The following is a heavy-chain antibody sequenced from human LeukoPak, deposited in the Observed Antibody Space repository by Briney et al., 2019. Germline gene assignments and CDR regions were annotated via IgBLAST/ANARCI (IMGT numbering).Heavy chain of an antibody. CDR3: AKGRYVSSGDFDY. J-gene: IGHJ4*02. CDR1: GFTFSSYA. D-gene: IGHD6-25*01. V-gene: IGHV3-23*01. Sequence: PGRSLRLSCAASGFTFSSYAMNWVRQAPGKGLEWVSTVRGGGGSTYYADSVKGRFTISRDNSRNTLYLQMNSLRAEDTATYYCAKGRYVSSGDFDYWGQGTLVTVSS. CDR2: VRGGGGST.